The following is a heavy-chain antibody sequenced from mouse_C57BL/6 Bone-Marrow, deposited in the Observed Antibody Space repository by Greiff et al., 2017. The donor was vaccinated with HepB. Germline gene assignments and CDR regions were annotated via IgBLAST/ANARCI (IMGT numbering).Heavy chain of an antibody. CDR3: EKVYYSTAWFAY. CDR2: IRNKANGYTT. D-gene: IGHD2-5*01. Sequence: EVKLQESGGGLVQPGGSLSLSCAASGFTFTDYYMRWVRQPPGKALEWLGFIRNKANGYTTEYSASVKGRVTISRDNSQIILYLHMNALRADDSATNYCEKVYYSTAWFAYWGQGTLVTVSA. CDR1: GFTFTDYY. J-gene: IGHJ3*01. V-gene: IGHV7-3*01.